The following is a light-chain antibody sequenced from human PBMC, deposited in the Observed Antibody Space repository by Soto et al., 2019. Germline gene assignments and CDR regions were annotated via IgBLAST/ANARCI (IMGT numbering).Light chain of an antibody. Sequence: DIQMTQSPSTLSASVGDRXTXXXXASQSISXWLAWYQQKPGKAPNLLIYKASSLESGVPSRFSGSGSGTEFTLTISSLQPDDFATYYCQQYNSYPLTFGGGTKVEIK. V-gene: IGKV1-5*03. CDR1: QSISXW. CDR3: QQYNSYPLT. J-gene: IGKJ4*01. CDR2: KAS.